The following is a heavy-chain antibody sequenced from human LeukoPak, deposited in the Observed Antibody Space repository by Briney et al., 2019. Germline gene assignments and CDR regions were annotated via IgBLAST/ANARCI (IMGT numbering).Heavy chain of an antibody. J-gene: IGHJ4*02. V-gene: IGHV3-13*01. CDR3: ARGGIQVSGIDEFDY. CDR2: IGIRGDT. D-gene: IGHD6-19*01. CDR1: GFTFIDYD. Sequence: GGSLRLSCAASGFTFIDYDMHWIRQVIGKGLEWVSAIGIRGDTHYSGSVKGRFTISRENAESSLYLQMNSLRAEDTAVYYCARGGIQVSGIDEFDYWGQGALVTVSS.